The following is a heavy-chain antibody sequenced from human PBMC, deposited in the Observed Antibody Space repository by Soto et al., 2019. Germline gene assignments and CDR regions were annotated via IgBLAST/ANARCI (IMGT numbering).Heavy chain of an antibody. CDR1: SGSISPANW. CDR3: ARRGGGVVLTATTPFDY. Sequence: QVPLQESGPRLVRPSGTLSLTCTVSSGSISPANWWSWVGQPPGRGLEWVGEFYHSGSTNYNLSLKGRVTLSVHTSKNQFSLRLSSVTAADTAMYYCARRGGGVVLTATTPFDYWGQGTLVTVSS. D-gene: IGHD2-21*02. CDR2: FYHSGST. V-gene: IGHV4-4*02. J-gene: IGHJ4*02.